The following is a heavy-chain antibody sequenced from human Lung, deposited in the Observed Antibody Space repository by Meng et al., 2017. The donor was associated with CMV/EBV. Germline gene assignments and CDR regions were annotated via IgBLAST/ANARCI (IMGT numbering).Heavy chain of an antibody. J-gene: IGHJ4*02. D-gene: IGHD4-23*01. V-gene: IGHV3-23*03. Sequence: GGSXRLXXAASGFTFSSYAMSWVRQPPGQGLEWVSVIFSGGSTAYYADSVKGRFTISRDNSKNTLFLQMNSLRVEDTTIYYCAKEGGTSEGHTHWGQGTLVTVSS. CDR1: GFTFSSYA. CDR2: IFSGGSTA. CDR3: AKEGGTSEGHTH.